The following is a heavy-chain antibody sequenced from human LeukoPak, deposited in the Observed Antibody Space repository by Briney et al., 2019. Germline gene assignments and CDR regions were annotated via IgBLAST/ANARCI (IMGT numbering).Heavy chain of an antibody. Sequence: ASVKVSCKASGYTFTSYDINWVRQATGQGLEWMGWMNPNSGNTGYAQKFQGRVTMTRSTSISTAYMELSSLRSEDTAVYYCARGLSGSSRWTYYYMDVWGKGTTVTVSS. CDR3: ARGLSGSSRWTYYYMDV. CDR2: MNPNSGNT. D-gene: IGHD1-26*01. V-gene: IGHV1-8*01. J-gene: IGHJ6*03. CDR1: GYTFTSYD.